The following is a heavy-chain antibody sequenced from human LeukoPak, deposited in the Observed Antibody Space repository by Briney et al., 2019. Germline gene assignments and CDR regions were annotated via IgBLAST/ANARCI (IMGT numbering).Heavy chain of an antibody. CDR2: IDPSDSYT. CDR1: GYSFTNYW. J-gene: IGHJ4*02. D-gene: IGHD6-19*01. CDR3: ARRDRSGWYNFDY. Sequence: NRGESLKISCKGSGYSFTNYWISWVRQMPGKGLEWMGRIDPSDSYTNYSPSFQGHVTISADRSISTAYLQWSSLKASDTAMYYCARRDRSGWYNFDYWGQGTLVTVSS. V-gene: IGHV5-10-1*01.